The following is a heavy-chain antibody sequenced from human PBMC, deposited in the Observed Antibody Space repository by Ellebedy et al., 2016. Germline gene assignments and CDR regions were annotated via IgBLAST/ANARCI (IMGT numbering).Heavy chain of an antibody. V-gene: IGHV4-59*01. J-gene: IGHJ4*02. D-gene: IGHD4-23*01. CDR3: ASSSPKYGGVDY. CDR1: GGSISSYY. Sequence: GSLRLSCTVVGGSISSYYWSWIRQPPGKGLEWIGYIYYSGSTNYNPSLKSRVTISIDTSKNQISLKLSSVTAADTAIYYCASSSPKYGGVDYWGQGTLVTVSS. CDR2: IYYSGST.